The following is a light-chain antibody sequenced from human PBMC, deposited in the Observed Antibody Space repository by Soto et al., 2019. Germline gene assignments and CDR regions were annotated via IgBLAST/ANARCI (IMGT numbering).Light chain of an antibody. CDR1: QSITTW. Sequence: DIQMTQSPSTRADPVGDTVDITCRASQSITTWLAWSTQKPAKAPKLLIYDASSLESGVPSSFSGSGSGTEFTLTISSLQPEEFATYDCPPYNDYWTLGHGPKLAIK. J-gene: IGKJ1*01. CDR2: DAS. V-gene: IGKV1-5*01. CDR3: PPYNDYWT.